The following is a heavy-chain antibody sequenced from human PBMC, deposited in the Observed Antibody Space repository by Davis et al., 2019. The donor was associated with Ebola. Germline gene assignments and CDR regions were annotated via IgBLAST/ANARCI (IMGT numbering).Heavy chain of an antibody. V-gene: IGHV4-59*01. CDR2: VYDTGAT. CDR3: ARERAAGDTSNYYGNFDQ. CDR1: GGSFISYH. Sequence: MPSETLSLTCTVSGGSFISYHWSWIRRPPGKGLEWIGSVYDTGATYYNPSLKSRVTISLYTSNKQFSLKVTSVTAADTAVYYCARERAAGDTSNYYGNFDQWGQGTLVTVSS. D-gene: IGHD4-11*01. J-gene: IGHJ4*02.